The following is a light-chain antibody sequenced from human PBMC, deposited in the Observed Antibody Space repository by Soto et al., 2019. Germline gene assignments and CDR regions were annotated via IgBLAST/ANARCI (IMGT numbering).Light chain of an antibody. J-gene: IGLJ1*01. CDR1: SSDVGVYNY. V-gene: IGLV2-11*01. Sequence: QSVLTQPRSVSGAPGQSVTISWTGSSSDVGVYNYVSWYQQYPGKAPKIMIYDVSKRPSGVPDRFSGSKSDNTASLTISGLQAEDEADYYCCSYAGSYTFVFGIGTKVTVL. CDR2: DVS. CDR3: CSYAGSYTFV.